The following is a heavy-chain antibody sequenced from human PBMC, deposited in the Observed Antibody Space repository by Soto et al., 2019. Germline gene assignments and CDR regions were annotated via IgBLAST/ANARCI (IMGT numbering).Heavy chain of an antibody. D-gene: IGHD6-19*01. Sequence: GGSLRLSCAASGFTFSSYGMHWVRQAPGKGLEWVVVIWYDGSNKYYADSVKGRFTISRDNSKNTLYLQMNSLRAEDTAVYYCARDPVSSGWVYYYYGMDVWGQGTTVTVSS. CDR1: GFTFSSYG. V-gene: IGHV3-33*01. CDR3: ARDPVSSGWVYYYYGMDV. J-gene: IGHJ6*02. CDR2: IWYDGSNK.